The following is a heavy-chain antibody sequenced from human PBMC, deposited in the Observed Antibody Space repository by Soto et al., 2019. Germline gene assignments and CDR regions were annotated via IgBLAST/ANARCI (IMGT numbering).Heavy chain of an antibody. CDR2: IYHSGST. CDR1: GGSISSSNW. D-gene: IGHD3-10*01. Sequence: QVQLQESGPGLVKPSGTLSLTCAVSGGSISSSNWWSWVRQPPGKGLGWIGEIYHSGSTNYNPSLTSRVTISVDKAKFQFPLKLSSVTAAAAAVDCCAGDYMVRGVMRWFDPWGQGTLVTVSS. J-gene: IGHJ5*02. CDR3: AGDYMVRGVMRWFDP. V-gene: IGHV4-4*01.